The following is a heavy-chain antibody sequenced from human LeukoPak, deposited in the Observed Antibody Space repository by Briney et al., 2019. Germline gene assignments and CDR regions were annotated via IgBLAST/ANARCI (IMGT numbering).Heavy chain of an antibody. J-gene: IGHJ4*02. Sequence: SSETLSLTCTVSGGSVSSDTYCWSWIRQPPGKGLEWIAYIYYSGSTNYNPSLKSRVTISVDTSKNQFSLNLSSVTAADTAVYYCARARRVVVGAPYYFDYWGQGTLVTVSS. CDR2: IYYSGST. D-gene: IGHD2-15*01. CDR3: ARARRVVVGAPYYFDY. CDR1: GGSVSSDTYC. V-gene: IGHV4-61*01.